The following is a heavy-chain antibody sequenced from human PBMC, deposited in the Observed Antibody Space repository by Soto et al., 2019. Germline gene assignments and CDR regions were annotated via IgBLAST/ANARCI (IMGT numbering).Heavy chain of an antibody. CDR1: GDSISTVDYF. CDR2: IYKSATT. CDR3: ARGRYCLTGRCFPNWFDS. D-gene: IGHD2-15*01. J-gene: IGHJ5*01. V-gene: IGHV4-30-4*01. Sequence: SETLSLTCSVSGDSISTVDYFWAWIRQPPGQALEYIGYIYKSATTYYNPSFEGRVAISLDTSKSHFSLNVTSVIAADTAVYFCARGRYCLTGRCFPNWFDSWGQGTLVTVSS.